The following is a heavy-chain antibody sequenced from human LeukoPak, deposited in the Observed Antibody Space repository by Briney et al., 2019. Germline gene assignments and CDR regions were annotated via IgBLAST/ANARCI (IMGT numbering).Heavy chain of an antibody. J-gene: IGHJ5*02. D-gene: IGHD3-10*01. Sequence: SETLSLTCTVSGGSISSYYWSWIRQPPGKGLEWIGYIYYSGSTNYNPSLKSRVTMSVDTSKNQFSLKLSSVTAADTAVYYCARDPTYGSGSYYFGNWFDPWGQGTLVTVSS. CDR3: ARDPTYGSGSYYFGNWFDP. CDR2: IYYSGST. V-gene: IGHV4-59*12. CDR1: GGSISSYY.